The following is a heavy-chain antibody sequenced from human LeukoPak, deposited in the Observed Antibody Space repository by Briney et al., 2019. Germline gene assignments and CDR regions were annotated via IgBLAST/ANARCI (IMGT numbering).Heavy chain of an antibody. Sequence: SETLSLTCTVSGGSISSYYWSWIRQPPGKGLEWIGEINHSGSTNYNPSLKSRVTISVDTSKNQFSLKLSSVTAADTAVYYCARCERGWRPIPDYWGQGTLVTVSS. CDR2: INHSGST. J-gene: IGHJ4*02. CDR3: ARCERGWRPIPDY. CDR1: GGSISSYY. V-gene: IGHV4-34*01. D-gene: IGHD6-19*01.